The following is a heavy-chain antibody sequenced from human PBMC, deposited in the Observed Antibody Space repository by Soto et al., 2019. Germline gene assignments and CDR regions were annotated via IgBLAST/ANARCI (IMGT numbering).Heavy chain of an antibody. V-gene: IGHV3-7*01. D-gene: IGHD3-10*01. J-gene: IGHJ3*02. CDR3: ARGPAWGVAAFDI. CDR2: IKQDGSEK. Sequence: GGSLRLSCAASGFTFSSYWMSWVRQAPGKVLEWVANIKQDGSEKYYVDSVKGRFTIYRDNAKNSLYLQMNSLRAEDTAVYYCARGPAWGVAAFDIWGQGTMVTVSS. CDR1: GFTFSSYW.